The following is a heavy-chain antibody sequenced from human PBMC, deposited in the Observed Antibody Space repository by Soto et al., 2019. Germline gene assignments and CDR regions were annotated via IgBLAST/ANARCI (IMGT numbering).Heavy chain of an antibody. CDR3: ARLPDYGSGNSGMDV. J-gene: IGHJ6*02. CDR1: GGSIGGSTYY. Sequence: QLQLQESGPGLVKPSETLSLTCTVSGGSIGGSTYYWGWIRQPAAKGLEWIGSIYCSGNTYYNPSLKSRVTMSVDTSNNQFSLKLTFVTAADTAVYYCARLPDYGSGNSGMDVWGQGTMVTVSS. CDR2: IYCSGNT. V-gene: IGHV4-39*01. D-gene: IGHD3-10*01.